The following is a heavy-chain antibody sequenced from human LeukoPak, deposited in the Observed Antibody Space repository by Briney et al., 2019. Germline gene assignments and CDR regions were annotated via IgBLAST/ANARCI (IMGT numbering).Heavy chain of an antibody. J-gene: IGHJ1*01. CDR1: GLTFSRDW. V-gene: IGHV3-7*01. Sequence: GGSLRLSCEASGLTFSRDWMGWVRQAPGKGLEWVANIRQDGGETYYGDSVKGRFIISRDNAKNSLFLQMSRLRAEDTAVYYCATYSSLNTREFQYWGQGTLVTVSP. CDR3: ATYSSLNTREFQY. CDR2: IRQDGGET. D-gene: IGHD3-22*01.